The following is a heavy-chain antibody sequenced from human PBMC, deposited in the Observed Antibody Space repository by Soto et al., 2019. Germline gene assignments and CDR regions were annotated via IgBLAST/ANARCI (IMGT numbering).Heavy chain of an antibody. CDR3: ARVREPLTGGPWFDP. D-gene: IGHD1-26*01. CDR2: INHSGST. CDR1: GGSFSGYY. Sequence: QVQLQQWGAGLLKPSETLSLTCAVYGGSFSGYYWSWIRQPPGKGLEWIGEINHSGSTNYTPSLKRRVTISVDTSKNQFSLKLSSVTAADTAVYYCARVREPLTGGPWFDPWGQGTLVTVSS. J-gene: IGHJ5*02. V-gene: IGHV4-34*01.